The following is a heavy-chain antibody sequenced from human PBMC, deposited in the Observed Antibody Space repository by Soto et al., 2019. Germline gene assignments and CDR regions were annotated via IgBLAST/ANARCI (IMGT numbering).Heavy chain of an antibody. CDR2: IIPIPGTA. CDR1: GGTFGSYA. CDR3: ARSQGSSTSLEIYFYYYYGMDV. Sequence: QVQLVQSGAEVKKPGSSVKVSCKASGGTFGSYAISWVRQAPGQGLEWMGGIIPIPGTANYAQKFQGRVTIVADDSTSTAYMELSSLRSEDTAVYYCARSQGSSTSLEIYFYYYYGMDVWGQGTTVSVCS. D-gene: IGHD2-2*01. V-gene: IGHV1-69*01. J-gene: IGHJ6*02.